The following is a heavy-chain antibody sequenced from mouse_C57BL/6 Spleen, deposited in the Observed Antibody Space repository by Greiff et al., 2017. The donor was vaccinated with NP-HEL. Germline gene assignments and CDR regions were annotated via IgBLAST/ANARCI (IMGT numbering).Heavy chain of an antibody. CDR1: GFSLTSYA. Sequence: QVQLQQSGPGLVAPSQSLSITCTVSGFSLTSYAISWVRQPPGKGLEWLGVIWTGGGTNYNSALKSRLSISKDNSKSQVFLKMNSLQTDDTARYYCARAGGYYDYGEFDYWGQGTTLTVSS. D-gene: IGHD2-4*01. CDR2: IWTGGGT. CDR3: ARAGGYYDYGEFDY. V-gene: IGHV2-9-1*01. J-gene: IGHJ2*01.